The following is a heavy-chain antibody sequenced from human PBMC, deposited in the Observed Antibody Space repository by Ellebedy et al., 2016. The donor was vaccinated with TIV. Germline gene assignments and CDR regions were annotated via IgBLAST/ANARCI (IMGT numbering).Heavy chain of an antibody. Sequence: LSLTCAASGFTVSSNYMSWVRRAPGQGLGWVSVIYGGGNTDYAEHVEGRFTISRDNSKNTVYLQRNSLRAEDTAVYYCARARGWYGSDGMDVWGEGTTVTVSS. J-gene: IGHJ6*04. CDR1: GFTVSSNY. CDR2: IYGGGNT. V-gene: IGHV3-53*01. D-gene: IGHD6-19*01. CDR3: ARARGWYGSDGMDV.